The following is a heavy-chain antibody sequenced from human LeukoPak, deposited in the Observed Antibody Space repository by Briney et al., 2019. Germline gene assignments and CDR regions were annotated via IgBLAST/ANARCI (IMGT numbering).Heavy chain of an antibody. Sequence: GGSLRLSCAASGFTFSSYCMDWVRQTPGKGLEWVSSISSSSSYIYYADSVKGRFTISRDNAKNSLYLQMNSLRAEDTALYYCARVASNYDFDYWGQGTLVTVSS. CDR1: GFTFSSYC. J-gene: IGHJ4*02. CDR2: ISSSSSYI. CDR3: ARVASNYDFDY. D-gene: IGHD4-11*01. V-gene: IGHV3-21*04.